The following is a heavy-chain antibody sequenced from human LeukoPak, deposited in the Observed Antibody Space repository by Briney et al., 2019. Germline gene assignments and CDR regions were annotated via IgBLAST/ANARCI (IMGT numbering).Heavy chain of an antibody. J-gene: IGHJ4*02. Sequence: GRSLRLSCAASGFTFSSYGMHWVRQAPGKGLEWVAVISYDGSIKYYADSVKGRFTISRDNSKNTLYLQMNSLRAEDTAVYYCAKDFRPFLRSNLLDYWGQGTLVTVSS. CDR1: GFTFSSYG. D-gene: IGHD5/OR15-5a*01. CDR2: ISYDGSIK. V-gene: IGHV3-30*18. CDR3: AKDFRPFLRSNLLDY.